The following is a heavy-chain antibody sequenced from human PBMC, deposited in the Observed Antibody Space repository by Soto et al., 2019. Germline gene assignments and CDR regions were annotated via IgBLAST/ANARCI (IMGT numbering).Heavy chain of an antibody. Sequence: QVLLVESGGGVVQPGRSLRLSCAASGFTFSSYAMHWVRQAPGKGLEWVAVISYDGSNKYYADSVKGRFTISRDNSKNTLYLQMNSLRAEDTAVYYCARAPTTVTTAYYFDYWGQGTLVTVSS. CDR3: ARAPTTVTTAYYFDY. CDR1: GFTFSSYA. CDR2: ISYDGSNK. D-gene: IGHD4-17*01. J-gene: IGHJ4*02. V-gene: IGHV3-30-3*01.